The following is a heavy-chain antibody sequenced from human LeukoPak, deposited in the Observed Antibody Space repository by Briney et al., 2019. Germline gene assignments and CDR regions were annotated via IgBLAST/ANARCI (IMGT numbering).Heavy chain of an antibody. V-gene: IGHV4/OR15-8*01. Sequence: SETLSLTCAVSGASIASHSWWSWVRQPPGKGLEWIGEVYHSGGANYKPSLKSRVTISVDTSKNQFSLKLSSVTAADTAVYYCARSNGDYGNWFDPWGQGTLVTVSS. J-gene: IGHJ5*02. CDR2: VYHSGGA. CDR3: ARSNGDYGNWFDP. CDR1: GASIASHSW. D-gene: IGHD4-17*01.